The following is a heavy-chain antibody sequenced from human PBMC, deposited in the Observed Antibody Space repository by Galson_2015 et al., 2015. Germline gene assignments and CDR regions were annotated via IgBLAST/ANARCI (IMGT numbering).Heavy chain of an antibody. V-gene: IGHV1-18*04. Sequence: SVKVSCKASGYTFTTYGIAWVRQAPGQGPEWMGWISTYNYDTKYAQNFQGRVTMTTDTSTSTAYMELRSLTSGDTAVYFCARDVLPRNSGGNYFDFWGQGTLVTVSS. CDR2: ISTYNYDT. CDR3: ARDVLPRNSGGNYFDF. J-gene: IGHJ4*02. D-gene: IGHD3-16*01. CDR1: GYTFTTYG.